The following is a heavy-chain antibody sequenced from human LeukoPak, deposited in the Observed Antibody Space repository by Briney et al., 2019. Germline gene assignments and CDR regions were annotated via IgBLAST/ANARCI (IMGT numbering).Heavy chain of an antibody. Sequence: SETLSLTCTVSGGSISSYYWSWIRQPPGKGLEWIGHIFNSGSTNYNPSLKSRVTISINKSKNQFSLKLSSVTAADTAVYYCARLSGQWLVRGYFDYWGQGTLVTVSS. CDR1: GGSISSYY. V-gene: IGHV4-59*08. J-gene: IGHJ4*02. CDR2: IFNSGST. CDR3: ARLSGQWLVRGYFDY. D-gene: IGHD6-19*01.